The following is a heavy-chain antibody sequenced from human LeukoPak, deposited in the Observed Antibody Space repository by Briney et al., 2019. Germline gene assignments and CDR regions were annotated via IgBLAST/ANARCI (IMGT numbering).Heavy chain of an antibody. CDR2: IYSGGST. V-gene: IGHV3-53*01. CDR1: GFTVSSNY. J-gene: IGHJ4*02. D-gene: IGHD4-11*01. Sequence: GGSLRLSCAASGFTVSSNYMSWVRQAPGKGLEWVSVIYSGGSTYYADSVKGRFTISRDNSKNTLYLQMNSLRGEDTAVYYCAKSYDYTPKSPDYWGQGTLVTVSS. CDR3: AKSYDYTPKSPDY.